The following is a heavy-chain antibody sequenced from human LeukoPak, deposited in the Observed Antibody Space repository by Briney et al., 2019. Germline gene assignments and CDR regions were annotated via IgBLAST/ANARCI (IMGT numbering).Heavy chain of an antibody. CDR2: IYSSGST. Sequence: PSETLSLTCTVSGGSISSSSYYWSWIRQPAGKGLEWIGRIYSSGSTNYNPSLKSRLAMSVDTSKNQFSLRLTSVTAADTAVYYCARNKRLGWERADTTFDYWGQGTLVTVSS. D-gene: IGHD1-1*01. J-gene: IGHJ4*02. CDR3: ARNKRLGWERADTTFDY. V-gene: IGHV4-61*02. CDR1: GGSISSSSYY.